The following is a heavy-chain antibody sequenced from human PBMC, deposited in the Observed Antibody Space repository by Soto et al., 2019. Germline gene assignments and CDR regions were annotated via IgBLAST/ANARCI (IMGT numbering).Heavy chain of an antibody. V-gene: IGHV5-51*01. CDR3: ARHFDSSGYYPDH. CDR2: IYPDDSDI. D-gene: IGHD3-22*01. CDR1: GYRFTSYW. J-gene: IGHJ4*02. Sequence: GESLKISCKGSGYRFTSYWIAWVRQMPGKGLEWVGIIYPDDSDIKYSPSFRGQVTISADRSNSTAYLQRRSLKASDTAMYFCARHFDSSGYYPDHWGQGTQVTVSS.